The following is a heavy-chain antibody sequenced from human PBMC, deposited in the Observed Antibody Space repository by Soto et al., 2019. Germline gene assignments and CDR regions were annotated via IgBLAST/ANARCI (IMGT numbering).Heavy chain of an antibody. J-gene: IGHJ6*02. Sequence: GWSMRLSCAASGFTFDDYAMHWVRQAPGKGLEWVSGISWNSGSIGYAESVKGRFTISRDNSKNSLYLQMNSLRAEDTALDYCAKDHHGITIFGVLIPYYYYGMDVWGQGTTATVS. CDR2: ISWNSGSI. V-gene: IGHV3-9*01. CDR1: GFTFDDYA. CDR3: AKDHHGITIFGVLIPYYYYGMDV. D-gene: IGHD3-3*01.